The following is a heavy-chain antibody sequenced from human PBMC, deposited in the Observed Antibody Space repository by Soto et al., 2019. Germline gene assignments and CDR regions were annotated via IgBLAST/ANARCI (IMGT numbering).Heavy chain of an antibody. D-gene: IGHD1-1*01. J-gene: IGHJ4*02. CDR1: GYIFTTYG. CDR2: ISAHNGNT. CDR3: ARERYGDY. V-gene: IGHV1-18*01. Sequence: QVHLVQSGAEVKKPGASVKVSCKGSGYIFTTYGITWVRQAPGQGLEWMGWISAHNGNTNYAQKLQGRVTVTRDTSTSTAYMELRNLRSDDTAVYYCARERYGDYWGQGARVTVYS.